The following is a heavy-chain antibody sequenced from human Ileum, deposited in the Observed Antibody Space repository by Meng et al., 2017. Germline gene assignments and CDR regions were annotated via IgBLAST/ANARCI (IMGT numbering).Heavy chain of an antibody. V-gene: IGHV3-33*01. CDR2: IGHTGERT. J-gene: IGHJ4*02. D-gene: IGHD2-2*01. Sequence: QVQLVESGGGVVQPGTSLRLSCAASGFSFPTWGMHWVRQAPGKGLEWVGVIGHTGERTYYRDSLKGRFTISRDNSKNTLYLQMNNPRAEDTAVYYCVRDLGMGKYADYWGQGALVTVSS. CDR1: GFSFPTWG. CDR3: VRDLGMGKYADY.